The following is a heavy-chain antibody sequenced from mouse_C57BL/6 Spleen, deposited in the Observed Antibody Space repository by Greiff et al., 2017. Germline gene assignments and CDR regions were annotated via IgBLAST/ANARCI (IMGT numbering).Heavy chain of an antibody. J-gene: IGHJ2*01. D-gene: IGHD2-4*01. CDR3: ARLYYDDDGDYFDY. CDR2: ISSGSSNI. Sequence: EVMLVESGGGLVKPGGSLKLSCAASGFTFSDYGMHWVRQAPEKGLEWVAYISSGSSNIYYADTVKGRFTISRDNAKNTLFLQMTSLRSEYTAMYYCARLYYDDDGDYFDYWGQGTTLTVSS. V-gene: IGHV5-17*01. CDR1: GFTFSDYG.